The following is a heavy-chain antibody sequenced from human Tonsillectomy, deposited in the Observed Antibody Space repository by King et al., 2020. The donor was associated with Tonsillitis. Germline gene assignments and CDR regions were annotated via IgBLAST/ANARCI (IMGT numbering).Heavy chain of an antibody. J-gene: IGHJ5*02. V-gene: IGHV3-11*05. D-gene: IGHD6-19*01. Sequence: VQLVESGGGLVKPGGSLRLSCAASGFTFSDYYMSWIRQAPGKGLEWVAYISSSSSYTNYADSVKGRFTISRANAKNSLYLQMNSLRAEDTAVYYCARDRGEQWLAANWFDPWGQGTLVTVSS. CDR2: ISSSSSYT. CDR3: ARDRGEQWLAANWFDP. CDR1: GFTFSDYY.